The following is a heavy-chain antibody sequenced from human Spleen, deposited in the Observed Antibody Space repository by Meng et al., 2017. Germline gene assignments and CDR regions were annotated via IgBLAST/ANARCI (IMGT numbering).Heavy chain of an antibody. J-gene: IGHJ5*02. D-gene: IGHD1/OR15-1a*01. CDR1: GGSFSGYD. Sequence: QVQLQQWGAGLWKPSENLSLTCAVYGGSFSGYDWSWIRQPPGKGLEWIGEINHSGSTKKPSLKSRVSISVDTSKNQFSLKLSSVTAADTAVYYCVRSRAWVRTGFDPWGQGTLVTVSS. CDR3: VRSRAWVRTGFDP. CDR2: INHSGST. V-gene: IGHV4-34*01.